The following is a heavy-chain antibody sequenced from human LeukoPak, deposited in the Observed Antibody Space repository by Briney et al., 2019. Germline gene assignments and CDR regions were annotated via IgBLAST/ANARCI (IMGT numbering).Heavy chain of an antibody. CDR1: GGTFSSYA. V-gene: IGHV1-69*01. D-gene: IGHD4-23*01. CDR2: IIPIFGTA. J-gene: IGHJ3*02. Sequence: SVKVSCKASGGTFSSYAISWVRQAPGQELEWMGGIIPIFGTANYAQKFQGRVTITADESTSTAYMELSSLRSEDTAVYYCARDGARTTVVTLGAAFDIWGQGTMVTVSS. CDR3: ARDGARTTVVTLGAAFDI.